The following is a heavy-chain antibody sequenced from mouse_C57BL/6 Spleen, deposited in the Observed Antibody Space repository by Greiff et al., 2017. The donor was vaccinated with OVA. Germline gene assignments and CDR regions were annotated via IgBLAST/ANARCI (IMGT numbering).Heavy chain of an antibody. J-gene: IGHJ1*03. CDR3: ARRFRDRYFDV. CDR1: GYTFTDYY. V-gene: IGHV1-76*01. CDR2: IYPGSGNT. Sequence: QVQLQQSGAELVRPGASVKLSCKASGYTFTDYYINWVKQRPGQGLEWIARIYPGSGNTYYNEKFKGKATLTAEKSSSTAYMQLSSLTSEDSAVYFCARRFRDRYFDVWGTGTTVTVSS.